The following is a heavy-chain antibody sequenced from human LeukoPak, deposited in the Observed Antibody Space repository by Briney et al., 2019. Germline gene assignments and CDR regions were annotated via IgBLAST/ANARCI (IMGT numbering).Heavy chain of an antibody. CDR2: INPNSGGT. CDR3: ARDQAAGTGFIDY. Sequence: ASVKVSCKASGYTFTGYYMHWVRQAPGQGLEWMGWINPNSGGTNYAQKFQGRVTMIRDTSISTAYMELSRLRSDDTAVYYCARDQAAGTGFIDYWGQGTLVTVSS. CDR1: GYTFTGYY. D-gene: IGHD6-13*01. J-gene: IGHJ4*02. V-gene: IGHV1-2*02.